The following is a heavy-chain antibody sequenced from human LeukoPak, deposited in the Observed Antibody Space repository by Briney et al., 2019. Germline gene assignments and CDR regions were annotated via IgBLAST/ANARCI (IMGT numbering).Heavy chain of an antibody. CDR3: ARGRIRRVAGTGIGVYFDY. J-gene: IGHJ4*02. CDR1: GGSFSGYY. D-gene: IGHD6-19*01. Sequence: SETLSLTCAVYGGSFSGYYWSWIRQPPGKGLEWSGEINHSGSTNYNPSLKSRVTISVDTSKNQFSLKLSSVTAADTAVYYCARGRIRRVAGTGIGVYFDYWGQGTLVTVSS. CDR2: INHSGST. V-gene: IGHV4-34*01.